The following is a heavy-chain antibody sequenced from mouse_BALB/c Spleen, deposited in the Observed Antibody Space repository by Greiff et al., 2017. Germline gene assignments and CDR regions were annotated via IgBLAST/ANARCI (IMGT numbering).Heavy chain of an antibody. Sequence: EVKVVESGGGLVQPGGSLKLSCAASGFTFSSYTMSWVRQTPEKRLEWVAYISNGGGSTYYPDTVKGRFTISRDNARNILYLQMSSLRSEDTAMYYCARGNDGYYGGYWGQGTTLTVSS. CDR1: GFTFSSYT. CDR3: ARGNDGYYGGY. J-gene: IGHJ2*01. V-gene: IGHV5-12-2*01. CDR2: ISNGGGST. D-gene: IGHD2-3*01.